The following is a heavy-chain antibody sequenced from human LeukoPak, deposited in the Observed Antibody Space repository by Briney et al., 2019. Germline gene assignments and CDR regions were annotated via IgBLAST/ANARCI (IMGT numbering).Heavy chain of an antibody. D-gene: IGHD2-2*01. J-gene: IGHJ4*02. CDR2: ISYDRSDK. CDR1: GFTFSIYG. Sequence: PGGSLRLSCAASGFTFSIYGMHWVRQAPGKGLEWVAVISYDRSDKYYADSVKGRFTISRDNSKNTLYLQMNSLRAEDTAVYYCAKAAAALDYWGQGTLVTVSS. CDR3: AKAAAALDY. V-gene: IGHV3-30*18.